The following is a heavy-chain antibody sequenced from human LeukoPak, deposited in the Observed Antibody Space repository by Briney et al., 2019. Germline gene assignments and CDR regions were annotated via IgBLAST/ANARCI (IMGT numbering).Heavy chain of an antibody. D-gene: IGHD3-3*02. J-gene: IGHJ4*02. CDR1: GGSISSYY. CDR3: ARGPSKYYFDY. V-gene: IGHV4-59*08. CDR2: VYHVGTT. Sequence: PSETLSLTCTVSGGSISSYYWSWIRQPPGKGLEWIGVYHVGTTDYNPSLKSRVTISVDRSKNQMSLKLSSVTAADTAVYYCARGPSKYYFDYWGQGTLVTVSS.